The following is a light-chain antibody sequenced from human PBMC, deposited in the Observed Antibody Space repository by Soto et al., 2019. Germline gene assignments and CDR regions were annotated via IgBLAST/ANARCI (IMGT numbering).Light chain of an antibody. CDR3: HQYDDWPPYT. CDR1: QSVGNN. CDR2: GAY. J-gene: IGKJ2*01. V-gene: IGKV3-15*01. Sequence: EIEMTQSPATLSLSQGERATVSCSASQSVGNNLAWYQQKSVQAPRLLIYGAYTRAAGVPARFSGTGSGTEFTLTISSLPSEDFAVYYCHQYDDWPPYTFGQGTKLEFK.